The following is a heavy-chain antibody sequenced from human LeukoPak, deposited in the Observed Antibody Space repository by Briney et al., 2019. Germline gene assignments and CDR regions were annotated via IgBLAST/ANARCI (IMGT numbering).Heavy chain of an antibody. D-gene: IGHD6-13*01. CDR3: ARDHVSIAVAGLYYYYYGMDV. J-gene: IGHJ6*02. Sequence: GGSLRLSCAASGFTVSSNYMSWVRQAPGKGLEWVSVIYSGGSTYYADSVKGRFTISRDNSKNTLYLQMNSLRAEDTAVYYCARDHVSIAVAGLYYYYYGMDVWGQGTTVTVSS. CDR1: GFTVSSNY. V-gene: IGHV3-53*01. CDR2: IYSGGST.